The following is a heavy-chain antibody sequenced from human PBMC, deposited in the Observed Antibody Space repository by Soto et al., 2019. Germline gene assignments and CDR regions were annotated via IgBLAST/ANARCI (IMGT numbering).Heavy chain of an antibody. D-gene: IGHD6-13*01. CDR2: ISDDGSNK. V-gene: IGHV3-30*18. CDR1: GLTFRSSG. CDR3: AKDNRGYSNTWYYYYMDV. Sequence: GGSLRLSCAASGLTFRSSGIHWVRQAPGKGLEWVAIISDDGSNKYYADSVRGRFTISRDNSKNTLYLQMNSLRAEDTAVYYCAKDNRGYSNTWYYYYMDVWGKGTTVTVSS. J-gene: IGHJ6*03.